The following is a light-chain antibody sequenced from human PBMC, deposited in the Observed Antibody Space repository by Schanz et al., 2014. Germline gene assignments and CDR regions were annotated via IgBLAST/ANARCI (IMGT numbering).Light chain of an antibody. Sequence: EIVMTQSPATLSVSPGERATLSCRASQSISSNLAWYQQKPGQAPSLLIYGASTRATGIPARFSGSGSGTEFTLTISSLQSEDFAVYHCQQYNIWPLTFGGGTKVEIK. CDR1: QSISSN. V-gene: IGKV3-15*01. J-gene: IGKJ4*01. CDR3: QQYNIWPLT. CDR2: GAS.